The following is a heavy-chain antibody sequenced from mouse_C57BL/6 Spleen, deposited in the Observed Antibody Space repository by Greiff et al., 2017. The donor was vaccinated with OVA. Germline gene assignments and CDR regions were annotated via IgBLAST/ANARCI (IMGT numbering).Heavy chain of an antibody. J-gene: IGHJ4*01. CDR2: IDPETGGT. CDR3: TRSGWSHAMDY. CDR1: GYTFTDYE. Sequence: QVQLQQSGAELVRPGASVTLSCKASGYTFTDYEMHWVKQTPVHGLEWIGAIDPETGGTAYNQKFKGKAILTADKSSSTAYMELRSLTSEDSAVYYCTRSGWSHAMDYWGQGTSVTVSS. V-gene: IGHV1-15*01. D-gene: IGHD2-3*01.